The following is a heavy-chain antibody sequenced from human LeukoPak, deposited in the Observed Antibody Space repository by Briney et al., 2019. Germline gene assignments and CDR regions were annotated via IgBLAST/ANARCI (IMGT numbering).Heavy chain of an antibody. J-gene: IGHJ4*02. CDR3: ASSLDSSGWYFGVY. Sequence: SETLSLTCTVSGASISSYYWSWIRQPPGKGLEWIGYIYYSGSTNYNPSLKSRVAISVDTSKNQFSLKLSSVAAADTALYYCASSLDSSGWYFGVYWGQGTLVTVSS. CDR1: GASISSYY. CDR2: IYYSGST. V-gene: IGHV4-59*01. D-gene: IGHD6-19*01.